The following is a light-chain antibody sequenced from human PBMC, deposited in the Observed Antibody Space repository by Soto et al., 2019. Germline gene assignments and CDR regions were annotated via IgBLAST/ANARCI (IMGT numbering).Light chain of an antibody. CDR3: SSYTSSNTWV. CDR1: SSDVGDYNY. Sequence: QSARTQPASVSGSPGQSITISCTGTSSDVGDYNYVSWYQQHPGKAPKLMIYEVSNRPSGVSNRFSGSKSGNTASLTISGLQAEDEADYYCSSYTSSNTWVFGGGTKVTVL. J-gene: IGLJ3*02. V-gene: IGLV2-14*01. CDR2: EVS.